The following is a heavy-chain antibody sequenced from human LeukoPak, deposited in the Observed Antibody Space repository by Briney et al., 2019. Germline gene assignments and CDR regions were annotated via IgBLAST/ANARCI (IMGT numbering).Heavy chain of an antibody. Sequence: GGSLRRSCAASGFTFSSYAMSWVRQAPGKGLEWVSAISGSGGSTYYADSVKGRFTISRDNSKNTLYLQMNSLRAEDTAVYYCAKSSYYGSGQLYWGQGTLVTVSS. V-gene: IGHV3-23*01. D-gene: IGHD3-10*01. CDR1: GFTFSSYA. CDR3: AKSSYYGSGQLY. CDR2: ISGSGGST. J-gene: IGHJ4*02.